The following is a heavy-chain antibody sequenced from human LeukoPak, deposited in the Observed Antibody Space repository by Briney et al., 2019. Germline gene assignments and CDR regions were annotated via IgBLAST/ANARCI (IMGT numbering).Heavy chain of an antibody. V-gene: IGHV4-38-2*01. CDR1: GYSISSGYH. CDR3: ARRPFSSSRYYFDY. J-gene: IGHJ4*02. Sequence: SETLSLTCAVSGYSISSGYHWGWIRQPPGKGLEWIGSIYHSGGTYYNPSLKSRITISVDTSKNHFSLKLSSVTAADTAVYYCARRPFSSSRYYFDYWGQGTLVTVSS. CDR2: IYHSGGT. D-gene: IGHD6-13*01.